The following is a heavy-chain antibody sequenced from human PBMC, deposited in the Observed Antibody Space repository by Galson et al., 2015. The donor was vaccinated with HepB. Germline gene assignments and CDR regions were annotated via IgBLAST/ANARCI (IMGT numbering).Heavy chain of an antibody. D-gene: IGHD3-10*01. CDR1: GFTVSSNY. V-gene: IGHV3-66*02. CDR3: AREGQYYYGSGGPFDY. CDR2: IYSGGST. Sequence: SLRLSCAASGFTVSSNYMSWVRQAPGKGLEWVSVIYSGGSTYYADSVKGRFTISRDNSKNTLYLQMNSLRAEDTAVYYCAREGQYYYGSGGPFDYWGQGTLVTVSS. J-gene: IGHJ4*02.